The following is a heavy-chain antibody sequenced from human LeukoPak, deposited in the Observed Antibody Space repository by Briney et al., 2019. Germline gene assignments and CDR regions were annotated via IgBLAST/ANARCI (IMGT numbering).Heavy chain of an antibody. CDR1: GGSFSGYY. V-gene: IGHV4-34*01. CDR3: ASTYCSGGSCYSPLDY. Sequence: SETLSLTCAVYGGSFSGYYWSWIRQPPGEGLEWIGQINHSGSTNYKPSLKSRVTISVDTSKNQFSLKLSSVTAADTAVYYCASTYCSGGSCYSPLDYWGQGTLVTVSS. CDR2: INHSGST. J-gene: IGHJ4*02. D-gene: IGHD2-15*01.